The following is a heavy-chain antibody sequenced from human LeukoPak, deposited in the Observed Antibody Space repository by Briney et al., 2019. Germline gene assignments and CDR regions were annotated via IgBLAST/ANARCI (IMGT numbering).Heavy chain of an antibody. CDR3: ARHKRSSSSWYRGKYYFDY. CDR1: GGSISTETYY. V-gene: IGHV4-39*01. Sequence: PSETLSLTCAVSGGSISTETYYWGWIRQPPGKGLEWVATIYYSGSTYYNPSLNSRVTISIDASKNQFSLNLNSVTATDSAVYYCARHKRSSSSWYRGKYYFDYWGQGTLVTVSS. CDR2: IYYSGST. D-gene: IGHD6-13*01. J-gene: IGHJ4*02.